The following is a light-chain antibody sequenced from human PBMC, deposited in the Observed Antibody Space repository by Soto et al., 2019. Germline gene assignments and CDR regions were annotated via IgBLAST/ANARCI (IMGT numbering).Light chain of an antibody. Sequence: QSVLTQPASVSGSPGQSITISCTGTSGDVGTYKLVSWYQHHPGKVPRLMIYEGTKRPSGVSDRFSGSKSGNTASLTISGLQAEDEADYCCCSYAGSSTFVVFGGGTQLTVL. CDR3: CSYAGSSTFVV. J-gene: IGLJ2*01. CDR1: SGDVGTYKL. V-gene: IGLV2-23*03. CDR2: EGT.